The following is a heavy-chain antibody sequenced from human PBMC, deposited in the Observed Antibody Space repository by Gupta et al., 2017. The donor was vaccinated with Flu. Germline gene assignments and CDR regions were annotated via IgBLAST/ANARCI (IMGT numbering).Heavy chain of an antibody. Sequence: QVQLVQSGAEVKKPGSSVKVSCKASRGAFSTYAISWVRKAPGQGLEWMGGILPILGTANYAQKLQCRVTITADESTTTAYMELSSLRSEDTAVYYCASCGDIEVVPAAMDYYYGMDVWGQGTTVTVSS. J-gene: IGHJ6*02. CDR3: ASCGDIEVVPAAMDYYYGMDV. CDR1: RGAFSTYA. CDR2: ILPILGTA. D-gene: IGHD2-2*01. V-gene: IGHV1-69*01.